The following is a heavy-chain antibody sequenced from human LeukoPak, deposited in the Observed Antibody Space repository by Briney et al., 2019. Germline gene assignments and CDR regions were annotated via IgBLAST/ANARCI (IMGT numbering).Heavy chain of an antibody. CDR3: ARTTVTTFPYYYYMDV. Sequence: PGGSLRLSCAASGFTFSDYYMSWIRQAPGKGLEWVSSISSSSSYIYYADSVKGRFTISRDNAKNSLYLQMNSLRAEDTAVYYCARTTVTTFPYYYYMDVWGKGTTVTVSS. CDR2: ISSSSSYI. J-gene: IGHJ6*03. D-gene: IGHD4-17*01. V-gene: IGHV3-11*06. CDR1: GFTFSDYY.